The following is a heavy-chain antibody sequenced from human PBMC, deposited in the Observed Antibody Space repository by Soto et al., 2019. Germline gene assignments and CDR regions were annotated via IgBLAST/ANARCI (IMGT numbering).Heavy chain of an antibody. V-gene: IGHV4-59*08. Sequence: SETLSLTCTVSGGSISSYYWSWIRQPPGKGLEWIGYIYYSGSTNYNPSLKSRVTISVDTSKNHFSLKLSSVTAADTAVYYCARLSHIVVVTAVDYWGQGTLVTVSS. CDR3: ARLSHIVVVTAVDY. CDR2: IYYSGST. D-gene: IGHD2-21*02. J-gene: IGHJ4*02. CDR1: GGSISSYY.